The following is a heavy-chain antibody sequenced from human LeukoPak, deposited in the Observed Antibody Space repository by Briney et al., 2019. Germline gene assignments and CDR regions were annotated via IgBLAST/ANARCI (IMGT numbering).Heavy chain of an antibody. CDR1: GFTFSDYY. D-gene: IGHD3-22*01. CDR3: AGEGSYYYRRGYYLTLDY. V-gene: IGHV3-11*01. J-gene: IGHJ4*02. Sequence: GGSLRLSCAASGFTFSDYYMSWIRQAPGKGLEWVSYISSSGSTIYYADSVKGRFTISRDNAKNSLYLQMNSLRAEDTAVYYCAGEGSYYYRRGYYLTLDYWGQGTLVTGSS. CDR2: ISSSGSTI.